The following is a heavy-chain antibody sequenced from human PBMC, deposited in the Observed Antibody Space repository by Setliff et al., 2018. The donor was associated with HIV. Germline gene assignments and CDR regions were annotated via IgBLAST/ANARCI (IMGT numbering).Heavy chain of an antibody. CDR3: ARQTDLRGIAVAVPI. Sequence: SETLSLTCTVSDGSISSSSYYWGWIRQPPGKGLEWIGSIYYSGSTYYNPSLKSRVTISVDTSKNQFSLKLSSVTTADTAVYYGARQTDLRGIAVAVPIWGQGTLVTVSS. D-gene: IGHD6-19*01. J-gene: IGHJ4*02. CDR2: IYYSGST. CDR1: DGSISSSSYY. V-gene: IGHV4-39*01.